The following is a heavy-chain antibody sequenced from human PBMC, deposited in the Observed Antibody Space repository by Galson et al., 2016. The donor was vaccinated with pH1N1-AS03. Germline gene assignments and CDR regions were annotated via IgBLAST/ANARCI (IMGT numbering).Heavy chain of an antibody. CDR1: GFTFSGYW. V-gene: IGHV3-7*01. CDR2: IKEDGSQT. J-gene: IGHJ4*02. Sequence: SLRLSCAASGFTFSGYWMSWVRQTPGTGLEWVASIKEDGSQTYSGDSVKARFTISRDNSKNTLYLQMDSLRVEDTAVYYCERAGGYWGQGTLVTVSS. CDR3: ERAGGY.